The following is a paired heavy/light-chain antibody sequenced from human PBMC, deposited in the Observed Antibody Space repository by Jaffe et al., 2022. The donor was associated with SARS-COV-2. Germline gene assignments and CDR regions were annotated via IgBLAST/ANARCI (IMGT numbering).Heavy chain of an antibody. D-gene: IGHD3-22*01. Sequence: QVQLVESGGGVVQPGRSLRLSCAASGFSFSSSGMHWVRQAPGKGLEWVAVIWYDGSKKYYADSVKGRFTISRDNSKNTLYVQMDSLRADDTAVYYCARDYYDSSGSGRFDYWGQGTLVTVSS. V-gene: IGHV3-33*01. CDR3: ARDYYDSSGSGRFDY. J-gene: IGHJ4*02. CDR2: IWYDGSKK. CDR1: GFSFSSSG.
Light chain of an antibody. CDR2: AAS. CDR3: LQHYNYPQT. V-gene: IGKV1-6*01. CDR1: QGIRND. J-gene: IGKJ1*01. Sequence: AIQMTQSPSSLSASVGDRVTITCRASQGIRNDLGWYQQKPGKAPKLLIYAASTLQSGVPSKFSGSGSGTDFTLTISSLQPEDFATYYCLQHYNYPQTFGQGTKVEIK.